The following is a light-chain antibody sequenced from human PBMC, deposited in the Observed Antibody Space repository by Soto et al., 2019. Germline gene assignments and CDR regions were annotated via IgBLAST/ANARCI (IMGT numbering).Light chain of an antibody. CDR3: QQRTNWPLTT. CDR2: DAS. J-gene: IGKJ5*01. Sequence: IVLPQSPGTLSLSPGARATLSCRASQSVSNFLAWYQQKPGQAPRLLIYDASNRATGIPARFSGSGSGTDFTLTIRSLEPEDFAIYYCQQRTNWPLTTFGHGTRLEIK. V-gene: IGKV3-11*01. CDR1: QSVSNF.